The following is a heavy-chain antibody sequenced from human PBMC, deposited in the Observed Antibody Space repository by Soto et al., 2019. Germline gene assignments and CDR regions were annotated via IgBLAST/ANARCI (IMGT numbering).Heavy chain of an antibody. CDR2: ISYGGSNK. V-gene: IGHV3-30*18. J-gene: IGHJ6*02. Sequence: GGSLRLSCAASGFTFSSYGMHWARQAPGKGLEWVAVISYGGSNKYYADSVKGRFTISRDNSKNTLYLQMNSLRAEDTAVYYCAKDDLIVVVPAAIYGMDVWGQGTTVTVSS. D-gene: IGHD2-2*01. CDR1: GFTFSSYG. CDR3: AKDDLIVVVPAAIYGMDV.